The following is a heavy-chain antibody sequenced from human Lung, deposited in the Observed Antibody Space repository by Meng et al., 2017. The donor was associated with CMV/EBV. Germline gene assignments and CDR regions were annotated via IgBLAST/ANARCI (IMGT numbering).Heavy chain of an antibody. J-gene: IGHJ4*02. D-gene: IGHD3-3*01. V-gene: IGHV3-64*02. CDR2: ISSNGGST. CDR3: ARDHDYDFWSGYVDY. Sequence: GGSXRLXCAASGFTFSSYAMHWVRQAPGKGLEYVSAISSNGGSTYYADSVKGRFTISRDNSKNTLYLQMGSLRAEDMAVYYCARDHDYDFWSGYVDYWGQAXLVTVSS. CDR1: GFTFSSYA.